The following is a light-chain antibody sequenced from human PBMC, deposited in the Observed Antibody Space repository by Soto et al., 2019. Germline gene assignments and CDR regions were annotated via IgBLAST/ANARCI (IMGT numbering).Light chain of an antibody. CDR3: QQYDNWPWT. CDR2: GAS. V-gene: IGKV3-15*01. Sequence: EIVMTQSPATLSVSPGARATLSCRASQSISDTLAWYQQKPGQAPRLLIHGASTRAPGFPARFSGSGSGTDFTLTISSLQSEDFAVYYCQQYDNWPWTFGQGTKVEIK. J-gene: IGKJ1*01. CDR1: QSISDT.